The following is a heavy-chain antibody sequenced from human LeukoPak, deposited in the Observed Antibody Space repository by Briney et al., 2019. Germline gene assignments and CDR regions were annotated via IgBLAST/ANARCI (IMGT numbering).Heavy chain of an antibody. Sequence: PGGSLRLSCAASGFTFSSYSMNWVRQAPGKGLEWVSSISSSSSYIYYADSVKGRFTISRDKAKNSLYLQMNSLRTEDTAVYYCARVGSGDALDIWGQGTMVTVSS. D-gene: IGHD2-15*01. CDR3: ARVGSGDALDI. CDR2: ISSSSSYI. J-gene: IGHJ3*02. V-gene: IGHV3-21*01. CDR1: GFTFSSYS.